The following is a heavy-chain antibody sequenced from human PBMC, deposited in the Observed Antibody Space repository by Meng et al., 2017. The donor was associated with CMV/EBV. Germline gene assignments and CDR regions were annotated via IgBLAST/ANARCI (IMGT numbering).Heavy chain of an antibody. J-gene: IGHJ4*02. CDR2: ISSSGGTT. CDR1: GFTFSNYA. D-gene: IGHD2-2*01. Sequence: GESLKISCAASGFTFSNYAMSWVRQAPGKGLEWVSGISSSGGTTHHADSVKDLFTISRDNSINTLYLQMSSLRPDDTAVFYCAKALCSTTTCTFDYWGQGILVTVSS. CDR3: AKALCSTTTCTFDY. V-gene: IGHV3-23*01.